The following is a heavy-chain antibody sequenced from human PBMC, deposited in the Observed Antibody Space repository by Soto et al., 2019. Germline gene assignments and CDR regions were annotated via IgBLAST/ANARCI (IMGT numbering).Heavy chain of an antibody. CDR1: GFTFTSSA. D-gene: IGHD3-22*01. J-gene: IGHJ5*02. CDR2: IVVGSGNT. V-gene: IGHV1-58*01. Sequence: GASVKVSCKASGFTFTSSAVQWVRQARGQRLEWIGWIVVGSGNTNYAQKFQERVTITRDMSTSTAYMELSSLRSEDTAVYYCAAGSLFYSSGYLPTVFALWGQGSLVLVSS. CDR3: AAGSLFYSSGYLPTVFAL.